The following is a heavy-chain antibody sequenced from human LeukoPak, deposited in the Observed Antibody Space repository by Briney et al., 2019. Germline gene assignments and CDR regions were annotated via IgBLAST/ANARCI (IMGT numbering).Heavy chain of an antibody. V-gene: IGHV4-59*01. D-gene: IGHD3-10*01. J-gene: IGHJ4*02. Sequence: PSETLSLTCTVSGGSISSYYWSWIRQPPGKGLEWIGYIYYSGSTNYNPSLKSRVTISVDTSKNQFSLKLSSVTAADTAVYYCARGHGGYYGSGSPSAYWGQGTLVTVSS. CDR2: IYYSGST. CDR1: GGSISSYY. CDR3: ARGHGGYYGSGSPSAY.